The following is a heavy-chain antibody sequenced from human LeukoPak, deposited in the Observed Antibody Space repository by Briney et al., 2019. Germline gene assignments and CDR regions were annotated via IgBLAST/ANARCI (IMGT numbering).Heavy chain of an antibody. D-gene: IGHD3-16*01. CDR2: INHSGST. CDR3: ARQGGGLYNWFDP. Sequence: PSETLSLTCAVYGGSFSGYYWSWIRQPPGKGLEWIGEINHSGSTNYNPSLKSRVTISVDTSKNQFSLKLSSVTAADTAVYYCARQGGGLYNWFDPWGQGTLVTVSS. CDR1: GGSFSGYY. J-gene: IGHJ5*02. V-gene: IGHV4-34*01.